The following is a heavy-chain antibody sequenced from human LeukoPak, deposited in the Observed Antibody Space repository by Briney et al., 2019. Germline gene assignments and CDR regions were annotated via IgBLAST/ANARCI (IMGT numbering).Heavy chain of an antibody. CDR3: ARHGNRFTVTFFDY. CDR2: IYFSGAT. V-gene: IGHV4-39*01. D-gene: IGHD4-17*01. CDR1: GGSISSSAYY. Sequence: SETLSLTCTISGGSISSSAYYWGWIRQPPGKGLEWIGSIYFSGATHYNPSLKSRVTISVDTSKNQLSLKLNSVTAADTSVYYCARHGNRFTVTFFDYWGQGALVTVSS. J-gene: IGHJ4*02.